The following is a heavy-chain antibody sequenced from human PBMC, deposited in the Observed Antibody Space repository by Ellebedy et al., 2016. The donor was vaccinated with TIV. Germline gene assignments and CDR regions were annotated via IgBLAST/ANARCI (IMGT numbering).Heavy chain of an antibody. CDR2: IYTSGST. V-gene: IGHV4-4*07. CDR1: GGSISSYY. J-gene: IGHJ4*02. CDR3: ARDPAEGVAAAGIIDY. D-gene: IGHD6-13*01. Sequence: SETLSLTXTVSGGSISSYYWSWIRQPAGKGLEWIGRIYTSGSTYYNPSLKSRVTISVDTSKNQFSLKLSSVTAADTAVYYCARDPAEGVAAAGIIDYWGQGTLVTVSS.